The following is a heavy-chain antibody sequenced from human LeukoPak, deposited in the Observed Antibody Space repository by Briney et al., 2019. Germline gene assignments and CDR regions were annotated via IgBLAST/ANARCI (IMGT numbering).Heavy chain of an antibody. V-gene: IGHV4-30-4*08. CDR1: GGSISSGDYY. J-gene: IGHJ4*02. Sequence: PSQTLSLTCTVSGGSISSGDYYWSWIRQPPGKGLEWIGYIYYSGSTYYSPSLKSRVTISVDTSKNQFSLKLSSVTAADTAVYYCARGEFRVAVAAPGYWGQGTLVTVSS. CDR2: IYYSGST. D-gene: IGHD6-19*01. CDR3: ARGEFRVAVAAPGY.